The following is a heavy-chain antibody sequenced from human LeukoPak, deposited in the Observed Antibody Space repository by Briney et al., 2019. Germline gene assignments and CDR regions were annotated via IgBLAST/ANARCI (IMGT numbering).Heavy chain of an antibody. J-gene: IGHJ4*02. Sequence: GGSLRLSCAASGFTYSHYGMHWVRQAPGKSLEWVAVIWSDGTEKYYGDAVKGRFTISRDNSVNTLYLQMNSLRGEDTAVYYCAKDAQRGFDYSNSLEYWGQGTLVTVSS. CDR2: IWSDGTEK. CDR1: GFTYSHYG. CDR3: AKDAQRGFDYSNSLEY. D-gene: IGHD4-11*01. V-gene: IGHV3-33*06.